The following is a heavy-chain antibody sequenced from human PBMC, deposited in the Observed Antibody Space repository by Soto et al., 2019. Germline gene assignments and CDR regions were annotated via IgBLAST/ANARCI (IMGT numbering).Heavy chain of an antibody. CDR1: GFTLSNDA. Sequence: EVQLVESGGGLVQPGGSLSLSCAASGFTLSNDAVNWVRQAPGKGLEWVSYISSDSRYIYHGDSVKGQFTISRDNARNSIYLQVNSMVDEDTAVYYCARIKLVDFLLIKVDVYDMDVWGEGSPFTVSS. J-gene: IGHJ6*02. CDR3: ARIKLVDFLLIKVDVYDMDV. D-gene: IGHD2-15*01. V-gene: IGHV3-48*02. CDR2: ISSDSRYI.